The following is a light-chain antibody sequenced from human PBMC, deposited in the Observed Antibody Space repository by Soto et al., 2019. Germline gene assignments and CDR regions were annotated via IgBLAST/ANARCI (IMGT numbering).Light chain of an antibody. CDR1: SSDVGGYNY. J-gene: IGLJ3*02. V-gene: IGLV2-11*01. CDR3: CSYAGSHWV. CDR2: DVS. Sequence: QSALTQPRSVSGSPGQSVTISCTGTSSDVGGYNYVSWYQQHPGKAPPLMIYDVSKRPSGVPDRFSGSKSGNTASLTISGLQAEDEADYYCCSYAGSHWVFGGGTKLTVL.